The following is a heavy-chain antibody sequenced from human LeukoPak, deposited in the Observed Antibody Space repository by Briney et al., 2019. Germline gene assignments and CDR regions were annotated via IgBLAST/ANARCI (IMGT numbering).Heavy chain of an antibody. CDR1: GFTFSSYA. D-gene: IGHD3-22*01. J-gene: IGHJ4*02. CDR3: PDSSGYN. Sequence: GGSLRLSCAASGFTFSSYAMSWVRQAPGKGLEWVSAITASGGNTYYADSVKGQFTISRDNSKNTLYLQMNSLRAEDTAIYYCPDSSGYNWGQGTLVTVSS. CDR2: ITASGGNT. V-gene: IGHV3-23*01.